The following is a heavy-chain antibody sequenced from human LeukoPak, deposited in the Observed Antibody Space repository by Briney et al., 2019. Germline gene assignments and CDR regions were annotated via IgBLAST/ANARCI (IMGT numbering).Heavy chain of an antibody. J-gene: IGHJ2*01. V-gene: IGHV3-9*01. D-gene: IGHD4-17*01. CDR1: GFTFDDYA. CDR2: ISWNSGSI. Sequence: PGGSLRLSCAASGFTFDDYAMHWVRQAPGKGLEWVSGISWNSGSICYADSVKGRFTISRDNAKNSLYLQMNSLRAEDTALYYCAKDGEYGDYNYWYFDLWGRGTLVTVSS. CDR3: AKDGEYGDYNYWYFDL.